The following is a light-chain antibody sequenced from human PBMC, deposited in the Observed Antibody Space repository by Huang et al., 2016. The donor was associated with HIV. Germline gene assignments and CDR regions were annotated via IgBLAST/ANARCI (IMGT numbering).Light chain of an antibody. J-gene: IGKJ1*01. CDR2: GAS. CDR3: QQYSMSPRT. V-gene: IGKV3-20*01. CDR1: ETISNNC. Sequence: VLTQSPGTLSSSPGERVPLFCRASETISNNCLAWYQRKPGQAPRLLFYGASTRATGIPDRFSGSGSGADFTLTVNGLEPEDFAVYYCQQYSMSPRTFGQGTKVEV.